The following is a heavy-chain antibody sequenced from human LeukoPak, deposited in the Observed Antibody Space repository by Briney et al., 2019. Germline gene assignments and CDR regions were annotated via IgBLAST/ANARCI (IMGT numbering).Heavy chain of an antibody. CDR3: ARAGETCSSTNCWVSVLGYYSYMDV. J-gene: IGHJ6*03. V-gene: IGHV4-39*07. CDR1: GASITRSSYY. CDR2: VYYRGST. Sequence: SETLSLTCDVSGASITRSSYYWGWIRQPPGKGLEWIGSVYYRGSTYYNPSLKSRAIVSVDTPKNQFSLKLRSVTAADTAVYYCARAGETCSSTNCWVSVLGYYSYMDVWGKGTTVTVSS. D-gene: IGHD2-2*01.